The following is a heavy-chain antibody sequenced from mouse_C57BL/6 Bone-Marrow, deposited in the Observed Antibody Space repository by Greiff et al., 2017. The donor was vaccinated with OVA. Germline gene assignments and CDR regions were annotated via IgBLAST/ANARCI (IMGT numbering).Heavy chain of an antibody. CDR2: IAPETGGT. V-gene: IGHV1-15*01. Sequence: QVQLKQSGAELVRPGASVTLSCKASGYTFTDYEMHWVKQTPVHGLEWIGAIAPETGGTAYNQKFKGKAILTADKSSSTAYMELRSLTSEDSAVYYCTRWFSYYFDYWGQGTTLTVSS. D-gene: IGHD2-2*01. CDR1: GYTFTDYE. CDR3: TRWFSYYFDY. J-gene: IGHJ2*01.